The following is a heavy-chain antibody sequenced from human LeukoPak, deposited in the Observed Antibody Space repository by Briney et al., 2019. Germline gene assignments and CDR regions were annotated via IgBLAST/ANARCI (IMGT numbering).Heavy chain of an antibody. V-gene: IGHV3-7*01. D-gene: IGHD7-27*01. CDR2: IKTDGSQI. Sequence: GGSLRLSCAASGFNFSHFWMTWVRQAPGKGLEWVANIKTDGSQIYYVDSVKGRFTVSRDNAKNSLYLQMNSLRAEDTAVYYCARDLNWETYWGQGTLVSVSS. CDR1: GFNFSHFW. J-gene: IGHJ4*02. CDR3: ARDLNWETY.